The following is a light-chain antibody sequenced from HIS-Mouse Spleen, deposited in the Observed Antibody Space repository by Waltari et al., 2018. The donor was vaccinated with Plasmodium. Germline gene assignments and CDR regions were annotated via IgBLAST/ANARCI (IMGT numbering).Light chain of an antibody. J-gene: IGLJ2*01. CDR3: CSYAGSYTLV. Sequence: QSALTQPRSVSGSPGQSVTISCTGTSSDVGGYNYVSWYKQHPGKAPKLMIYDVSKRPSGGPWRCSGSKAGNTASLTISGLQAEDEADYYCCSYAGSYTLVFGGGTKLTVL. CDR1: SSDVGGYNY. V-gene: IGLV2-11*01. CDR2: DVS.